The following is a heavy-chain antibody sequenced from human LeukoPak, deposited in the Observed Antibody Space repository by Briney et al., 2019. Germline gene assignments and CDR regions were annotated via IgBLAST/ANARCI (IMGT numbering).Heavy chain of an antibody. CDR2: IYHSGST. Sequence: PSQTLSLTCAVSGGSISSSNWWSWVRQPPGKGLEWIGEIYHSGSTNYNPSLKSRVTISVDKSKNQFSLKLSSVTAADTAVYYCARDRPSGGQSSLGMDVWGQGTTVTVSS. CDR3: ARDRPSGGQSSLGMDV. D-gene: IGHD1-26*01. CDR1: GGSISSSNW. J-gene: IGHJ6*02. V-gene: IGHV4-4*02.